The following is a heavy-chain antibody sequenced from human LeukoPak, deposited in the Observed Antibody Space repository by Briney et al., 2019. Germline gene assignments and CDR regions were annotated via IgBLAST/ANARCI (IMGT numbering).Heavy chain of an antibody. D-gene: IGHD3-16*01. CDR3: ARGHVMMGSY. V-gene: IGHV7-4-1*02. CDR2: INTNTGNP. CDR1: GYTFTNYP. Sequence: ASVKVSCKPSGYTFTNYPLNWVRQAPGQGLEWMGWINTNTGNPTYAQGFTGRFVFSLDTSVSTAYLQISSLKAEDTAVYYCARGHVMMGSYWGQGTLVTVSS. J-gene: IGHJ4*02.